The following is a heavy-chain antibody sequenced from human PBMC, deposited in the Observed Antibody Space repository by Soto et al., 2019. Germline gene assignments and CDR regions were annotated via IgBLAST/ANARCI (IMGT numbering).Heavy chain of an antibody. V-gene: IGHV3-23*01. CDR1: GFTFSSYA. Sequence: PGGSLRLSCAASGFTFSSYAMSWVRQAPGKGLEWVSAISGSGGSTYYADSVKGRFIISRDNSKYTLYLQMNSLRAEDTAVYYCSKVYVDAAMVRSFVIWYQGTMVTVSS. CDR3: SKVYVDAAMVRSFVI. CDR2: ISGSGGST. J-gene: IGHJ3*02. D-gene: IGHD5-18*01.